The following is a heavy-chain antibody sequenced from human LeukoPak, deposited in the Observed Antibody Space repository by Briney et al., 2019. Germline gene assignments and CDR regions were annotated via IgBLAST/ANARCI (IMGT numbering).Heavy chain of an antibody. J-gene: IGHJ6*02. CDR2: INHSGST. D-gene: IGHD4-17*01. V-gene: IGHV4-34*01. Sequence: SETLSLTCAVYGGSFGGYYWSWIRQPPGKGLEWIGEINHSGSTNYSPSLKSRVSISVDTSKNQFSLKLSSVTAADTAVYYCARGLSGDYETSGMDVWSQGTTVTVSS. CDR1: GGSFGGYY. CDR3: ARGLSGDYETSGMDV.